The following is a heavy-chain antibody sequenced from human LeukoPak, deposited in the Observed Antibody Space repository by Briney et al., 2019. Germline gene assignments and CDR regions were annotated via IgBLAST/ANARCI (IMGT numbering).Heavy chain of an antibody. J-gene: IGHJ4*02. CDR3: ARRGPLDY. V-gene: IGHV3-74*01. CDR1: GFTFASNW. Sequence: GGSLRLSCAASGFTFASNWMHWVRQTPGKGLMWVSRINSGGSGTSYADSVEGRFTISRDNAKNTLYLQMNSLRAEDTAVYYCARRGPLDYWGQGTLVTVSS. CDR2: INSGGSGT.